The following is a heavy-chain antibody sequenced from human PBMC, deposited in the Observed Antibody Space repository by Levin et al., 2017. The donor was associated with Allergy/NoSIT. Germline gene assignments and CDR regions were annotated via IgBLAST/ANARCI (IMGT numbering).Heavy chain of an antibody. CDR3: ARAPSTGWYDDAFDL. V-gene: IGHV3-48*02. CDR2: ISSSSSTI. J-gene: IGHJ3*01. CDR1: GFSFNTYS. D-gene: IGHD6-19*01. Sequence: GESLKISCAASGFSFNTYSMNWVRQAPGKGLEWVSYISSSSSTIYYVDSVKGRFTISRDNAKNSLSLQMNSLRDDDTAIYYCARAPSTGWYDDAFDLWDQGTVVTVSS.